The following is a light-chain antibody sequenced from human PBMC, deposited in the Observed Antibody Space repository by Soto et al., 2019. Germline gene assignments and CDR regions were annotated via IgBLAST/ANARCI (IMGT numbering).Light chain of an antibody. V-gene: IGKV1-6*01. J-gene: IGKJ1*01. CDR3: LQDFNYPWT. CDR2: AAS. Sequence: AIQMTQSPSSLSASVGDRVTITCRASQDIRNDLGWSQQKPGKTPKLLIFAASSLQSGVPSSFSGSGSGTDFTLTISRLQPEDFATYYCLQDFNYPWTFGQGTKVEIE. CDR1: QDIRND.